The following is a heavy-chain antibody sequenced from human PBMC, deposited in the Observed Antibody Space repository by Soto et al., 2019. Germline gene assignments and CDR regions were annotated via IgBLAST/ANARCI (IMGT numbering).Heavy chain of an antibody. J-gene: IGHJ4*02. D-gene: IGHD3-10*01. Sequence: QVQLVQSGAEVKKPGASVKVSCKASGYTFATYGLSWVRQAPGQGLEWMGWISAYNGNTNYAQKLQGRVTMTTDTATSTGYTELRSLRSDDTAVYYCASDEGLGQLSCWGQGTLVTVSS. V-gene: IGHV1-18*01. CDR3: ASDEGLGQLSC. CDR1: GYTFATYG. CDR2: ISAYNGNT.